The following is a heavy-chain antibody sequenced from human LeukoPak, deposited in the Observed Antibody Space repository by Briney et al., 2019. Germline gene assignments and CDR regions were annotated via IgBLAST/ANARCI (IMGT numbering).Heavy chain of an antibody. CDR1: GGSISSYY. V-gene: IGHV4-4*07. CDR2: IYTSGST. D-gene: IGHD3-16*01. Sequence: SETLSLTCTVSGGSISSYYWSWIRQPAGKGLEWIGRIYTSGSTNYNPSLKSRVTMSVDTSKNQFSLKLSSATAADTAVYYCARSPSSIGAHMDVWGKGTTVTVFS. J-gene: IGHJ6*03. CDR3: ARSPSSIGAHMDV.